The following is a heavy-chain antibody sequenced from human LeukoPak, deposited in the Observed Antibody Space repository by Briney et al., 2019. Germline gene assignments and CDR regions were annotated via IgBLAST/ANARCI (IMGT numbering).Heavy chain of an antibody. CDR1: GGSISSYY. J-gene: IGHJ6*03. D-gene: IGHD2-2*01. V-gene: IGHV4-59*01. CDR2: IYYSGST. Sequence: SETLSLTCTVPGGSISSYYWSWIRQPPGEGLEWIGYIYYSGSTTYNPSLKSRVTMSVDTSKNQFSLKLSSVTAADTAVYYCARGDFCSSTSCYLRPMDVWGKGTTVTVSS. CDR3: ARGDFCSSTSCYLRPMDV.